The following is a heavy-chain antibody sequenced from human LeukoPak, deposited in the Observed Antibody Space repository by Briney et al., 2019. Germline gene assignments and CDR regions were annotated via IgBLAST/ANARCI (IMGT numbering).Heavy chain of an antibody. CDR2: INHSGST. J-gene: IGHJ4*02. D-gene: IGHD3-10*01. CDR1: GGSFSGYY. V-gene: IGHV4-34*01. CDR3: AREYRGEYYFAY. Sequence: SETLSLTCAVYGGSFSGYYWSWIRQPPGKGLEWIGEINHSGSTNYNPSLKSRVTISVDTSKNQFSLKLSSVTAADTAVYYCAREYRGEYYFAYWGQGTLVTVSS.